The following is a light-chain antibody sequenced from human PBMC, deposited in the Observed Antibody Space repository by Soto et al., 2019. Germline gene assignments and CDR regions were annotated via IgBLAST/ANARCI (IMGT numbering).Light chain of an antibody. CDR2: DAS. CDR3: QQSYIIPYT. CDR1: QSISTY. Sequence: DIPMTQSPSSLSASVGDRVTITCRASQSISTYLSWFQQRPGKAPELLIYDASSLQGGVASRFSGSGSGTDFTLTISSLQPEDFATYYCQQSYIIPYTFGQGTKLEIK. J-gene: IGKJ2*01. V-gene: IGKV1-39*01.